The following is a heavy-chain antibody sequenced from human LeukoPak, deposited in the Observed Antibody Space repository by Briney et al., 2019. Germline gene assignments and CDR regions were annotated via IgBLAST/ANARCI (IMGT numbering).Heavy chain of an antibody. CDR1: GGSISSYY. Sequence: SETLSLTCTVSGGSISSYYWSWIRQPPGKGLEGIGYIYYSGSTNYNPSLKSRVTISVDTSKNQFSLKLISVTAADTAVYYCARDSFIASTVTEYRDYYGMDVWGQGTTVTVSS. J-gene: IGHJ6*02. D-gene: IGHD4-17*01. V-gene: IGHV4-59*01. CDR2: IYYSGST. CDR3: ARDSFIASTVTEYRDYYGMDV.